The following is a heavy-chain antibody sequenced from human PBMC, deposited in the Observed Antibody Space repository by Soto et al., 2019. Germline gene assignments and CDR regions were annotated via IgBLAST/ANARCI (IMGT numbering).Heavy chain of an antibody. J-gene: IGHJ6*04. V-gene: IGHV3-7*01. Sequence: GGSLRLSCAASGFTFSSYWMSWVRQAPGKGLEWVANIKQDGSEKYYVDSVKGRFTISRDNAKNSLYLQMNSLRAEDTAVYYCARDGEIDIVLMVYAPIGMDVWGKGTTVTVSS. CDR1: GFTFSSYW. CDR2: IKQDGSEK. D-gene: IGHD2-8*01. CDR3: ARDGEIDIVLMVYAPIGMDV.